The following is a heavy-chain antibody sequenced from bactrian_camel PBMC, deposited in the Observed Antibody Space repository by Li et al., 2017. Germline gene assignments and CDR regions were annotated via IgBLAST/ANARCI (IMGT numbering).Heavy chain of an antibody. CDR3: VRGITWFND. CDR1: GFTFSRVA. V-gene: IGHV3S31*01. D-gene: IGHD6*01. Sequence: VQLVESGGGLVQPGGSLRLSCAASGFTFSRVAMNWIRQAPGKGLEWVSAINSGGDSTYYANSVKGRFTLSRDNGKNTLYLQLNSLKTDDTAMYFCVRGITWFNDWGQGTQVTVS. CDR2: INSGGDST. J-gene: IGHJ4*01.